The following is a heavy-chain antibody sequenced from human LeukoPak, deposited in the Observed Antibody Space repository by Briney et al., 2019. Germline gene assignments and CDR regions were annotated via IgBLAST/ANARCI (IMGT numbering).Heavy chain of an antibody. Sequence: EASVKVSCKASGYTFTSYGISWVRQAPGQGLEWMGWISAYNGNTNYAQKLQGRVTMTTDTSTSTAYMELRSLRSDDTAVYCCARVAVAGTLYYYYYMDVWGKGTTVTVSS. J-gene: IGHJ6*03. CDR1: GYTFTSYG. CDR3: ARVAVAGTLYYYYYMDV. D-gene: IGHD6-13*01. CDR2: ISAYNGNT. V-gene: IGHV1-18*01.